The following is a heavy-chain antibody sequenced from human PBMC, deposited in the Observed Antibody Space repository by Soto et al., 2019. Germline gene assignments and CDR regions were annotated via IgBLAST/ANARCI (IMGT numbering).Heavy chain of an antibody. CDR1: GYTFTTYD. V-gene: IGHV1-8*01. CDR3: ARRKERSGPHYFDY. D-gene: IGHD6-25*01. CDR2: MNPYSGNT. J-gene: IGHJ4*02. Sequence: QVQLVQSGAEVKEPGASVKVSCKASGYTFTTYDISWVRQATGQGLEWMGWMNPYSGNTGYAQKFQGRVTVTRNNSISTVYMELSGLRPDDTAVYYCARRKERSGPHYFDYWGQGSQVTVSS.